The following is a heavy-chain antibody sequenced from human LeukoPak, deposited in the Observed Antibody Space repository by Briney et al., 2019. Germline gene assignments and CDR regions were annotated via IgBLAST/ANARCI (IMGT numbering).Heavy chain of an antibody. CDR2: IYPGDSDT. CDR1: GYSFTSYW. CDR3: ARHRPDYGDQGYFDY. V-gene: IGHV5-51*01. J-gene: IGHJ4*02. D-gene: IGHD4-17*01. Sequence: GESLKISCKGSGYSFTSYWIGWVRQMPVKGLEWMGIIYPGDSDTRYSPSFQGQVTISADKSISTAYLQWSSLKASDTAMYYCARHRPDYGDQGYFDYWGQGTLVTVSS.